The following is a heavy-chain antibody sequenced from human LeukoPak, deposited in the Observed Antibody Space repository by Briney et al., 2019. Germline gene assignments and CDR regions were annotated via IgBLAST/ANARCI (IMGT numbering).Heavy chain of an antibody. CDR2: ISGSGGST. Sequence: WGSLRLSCAASGFTFSSYAMSWVRQAPGKGLEWVSAISGSGGSTYYADSVKGRFTISRDNSKNTLYLQMNSLRAEDTAVYYCAKDWEWLGGHFDYWGQGTLVTVSS. CDR1: GFTFSSYA. V-gene: IGHV3-23*01. CDR3: AKDWEWLGGHFDY. D-gene: IGHD6-19*01. J-gene: IGHJ4*02.